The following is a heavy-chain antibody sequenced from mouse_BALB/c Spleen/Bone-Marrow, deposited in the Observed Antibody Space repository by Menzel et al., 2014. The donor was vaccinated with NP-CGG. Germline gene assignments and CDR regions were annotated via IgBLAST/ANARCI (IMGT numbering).Heavy chain of an antibody. CDR1: GFSLTSYG. Sequence: VQLQQSGPGLVQPSQRLSIPCTVSGFSLTSYGVHWVRPSPGKGLDWLGVIWSGGSTDYNAAFISRLSIIKDNSKSQVFFKMNSLQANDTAIYYCARNGDAWFAYWGQGTLVTVSA. CDR2: IWSGGST. J-gene: IGHJ3*01. V-gene: IGHV2-2*02. D-gene: IGHD3-3*01. CDR3: ARNGDAWFAY.